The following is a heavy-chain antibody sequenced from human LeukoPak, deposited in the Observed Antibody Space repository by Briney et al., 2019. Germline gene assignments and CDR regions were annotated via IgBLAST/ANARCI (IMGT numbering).Heavy chain of an antibody. J-gene: IGHJ4*02. CDR3: ARGGSSGYSSTRHFWGGNYYFDY. CDR1: GFTFDGYW. CDR2: INQDGSEK. V-gene: IGHV3-7*01. Sequence: GGSLRLSCGASGFTFDGYWMSWVRQAPGQGLEWVANINQDGSEKYYLDSAKGRFTISRDNARNSLYLQVNSLSAEDKAVYYCARGGSSGYSSTRHFWGGNYYFDYWGQGSLVTVSS. D-gene: IGHD2-2*01.